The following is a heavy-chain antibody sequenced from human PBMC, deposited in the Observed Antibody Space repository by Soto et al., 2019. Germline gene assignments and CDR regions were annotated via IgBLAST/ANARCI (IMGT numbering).Heavy chain of an antibody. J-gene: IGHJ4*02. V-gene: IGHV1-18*01. CDR1: GYTFTSYX. CDR2: ISAYNGNT. CDR3: ARVAPPSDY. Sequence: QVQLVQSGAEVKKPGASVKVSCKASGYTFTSYXXSWVRQAPGKGLEWMGWISAYNGNTXXXQKLQGRVTMTTDTXXXXXXMXLRSLXAXXXAVYYCARVAPPSDYWGQGTLVTVSS.